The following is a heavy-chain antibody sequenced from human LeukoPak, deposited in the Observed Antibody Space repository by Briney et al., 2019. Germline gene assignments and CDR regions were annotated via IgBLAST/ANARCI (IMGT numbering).Heavy chain of an antibody. J-gene: IGHJ4*02. Sequence: ASVKVSCKASGYTFTGYYMHWVRQAPGQGLEWMAWINLNSGGTNYAQKFQGRVTMTRDTSISTAYMELGRLRSEDTAMYYCARDLDSSSWSICYFDYWGQGTLVTVFS. CDR3: ARDLDSSSWSICYFDY. CDR2: INLNSGGT. V-gene: IGHV1-2*02. CDR1: GYTFTGYY. D-gene: IGHD6-13*01.